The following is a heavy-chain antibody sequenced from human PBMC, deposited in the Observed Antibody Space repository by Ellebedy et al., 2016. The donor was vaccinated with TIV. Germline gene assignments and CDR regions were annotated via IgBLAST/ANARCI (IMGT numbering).Heavy chain of an antibody. CDR1: GFTFSNYE. D-gene: IGHD4/OR15-4a*01. CDR2: ISESGSTI. J-gene: IGHJ4*02. CDR3: ARAMVGFDY. Sequence: GESLKISCAASGFTFSNYEMNWVRQAPGKGLEWISYISESGSTIYYADSVKGRFTISRDNAKNSLYLQMNSLRVEDTAVYYCARAMVGFDYWGQGTLVTVSS. V-gene: IGHV3-48*03.